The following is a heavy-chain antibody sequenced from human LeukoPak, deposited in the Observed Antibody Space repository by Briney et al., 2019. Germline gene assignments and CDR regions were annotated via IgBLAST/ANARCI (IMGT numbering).Heavy chain of an antibody. J-gene: IGHJ3*02. Sequence: GGSLRLSCAASGFTFNTNAMSWVRQAPGKGLEWVSGISGSGGTTYYADSAQGRFTISRDNSKKTLYLHMNSLKVDDTAVYYCAKDWGFYCSGGPGFFDIWGQGTMVTVSS. V-gene: IGHV3-23*01. CDR3: AKDWGFYCSGGPGFFDI. CDR2: ISGSGGTT. D-gene: IGHD3-10*02. CDR1: GFTFNTNA.